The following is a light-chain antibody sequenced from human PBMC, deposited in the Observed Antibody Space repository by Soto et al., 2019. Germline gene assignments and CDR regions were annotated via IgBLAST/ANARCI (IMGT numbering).Light chain of an antibody. V-gene: IGKV1-39*01. CDR1: QSITSH. J-gene: IGKJ1*01. CDR3: QQSYSSPWT. CDR2: AAS. Sequence: DIQMTQSPSSLSASVGDRVTLTCRASQSITSHLNWYQQKPGKAPKLLIYAASSLHSGVPSRFSGSGSGTDFTLTISSLQPEDFATYSCQQSYSSPWTFGQGTKVEIK.